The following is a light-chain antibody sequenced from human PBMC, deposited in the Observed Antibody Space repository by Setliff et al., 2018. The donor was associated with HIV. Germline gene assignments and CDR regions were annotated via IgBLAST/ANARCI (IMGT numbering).Light chain of an antibody. J-gene: IGLJ3*02. CDR3: SSYTSSGTPV. CDR2: EVS. CDR1: SSDVGGYNY. Sequence: SALTQPTSVSGSPGQSITISCTGTSSDVGGYNYVSWYQHRPGKAPKVVIYEVSNRPSGVSNRFSGSKSGNTASLTISGLQAEEEADYYCSSYTSSGTPVFGGGTKVTVL. V-gene: IGLV2-14*01.